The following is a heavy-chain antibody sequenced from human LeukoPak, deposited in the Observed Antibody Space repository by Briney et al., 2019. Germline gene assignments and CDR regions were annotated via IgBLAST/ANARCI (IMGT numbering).Heavy chain of an antibody. V-gene: IGHV4-34*01. J-gene: IGHJ4*02. CDR3: AGVDSSGDLRYDC. CDR2: INHSGST. D-gene: IGHD3-22*01. Sequence: PSETLSLTCAVYGGSFSGYYWSWIRQPPGKGLEWIGEINHSGSTNYNPSLKSRVTISVDTSKNQFSLKLSSVTAADTAVYYCAGVDSSGDLRYDCWGQGTLVTVSS. CDR1: GGSFSGYY.